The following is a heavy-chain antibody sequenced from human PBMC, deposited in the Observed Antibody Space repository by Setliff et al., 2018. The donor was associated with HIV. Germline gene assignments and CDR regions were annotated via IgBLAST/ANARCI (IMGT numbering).Heavy chain of an antibody. V-gene: IGHV3-7*01. CDR3: ARGRWSGYYPLDFDY. Sequence: PGGSLRLSCVASGFTFSNRWMTWVRQAPGKGPEWVANIRQDGSEKYFVDSVRGRFTISRDNAKNSLYLQMNSLRAEDTAVYYCARGRWSGYYPLDFDYWGQGTLVTVSS. D-gene: IGHD3-3*01. CDR1: GFTFSNRW. CDR2: IRQDGSEK. J-gene: IGHJ4*02.